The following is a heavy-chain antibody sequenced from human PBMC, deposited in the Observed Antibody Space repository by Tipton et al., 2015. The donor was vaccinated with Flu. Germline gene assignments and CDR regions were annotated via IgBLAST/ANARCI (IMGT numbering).Heavy chain of an antibody. CDR1: GFTFSSYS. CDR2: ISSSSSYI. CDR3: ARERETSSWYEGDY. V-gene: IGHV3-21*01. D-gene: IGHD6-13*01. J-gene: IGHJ4*02. Sequence: CAASGFTFSSYSMNWVRQAPGKGLEWVSSISSSSSYIYYADSVKGRFTISRDNAKNSLYLQMNSLRAEDTAVYYCARERETSSWYEGDYWGQGTLVTVSS.